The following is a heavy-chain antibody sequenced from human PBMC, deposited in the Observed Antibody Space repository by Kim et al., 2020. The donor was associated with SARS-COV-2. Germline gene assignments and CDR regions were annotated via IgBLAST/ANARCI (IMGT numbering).Heavy chain of an antibody. D-gene: IGHD2-21*02. Sequence: LKSRVTISVDTSKNQFSLKLSSVTAEDTAVYYCASDCGGDCYSRLYYYYGMDVWGQGTTVTVSS. V-gene: IGHV4-31*02. CDR3: ASDCGGDCYSRLYYYYGMDV. J-gene: IGHJ6*02.